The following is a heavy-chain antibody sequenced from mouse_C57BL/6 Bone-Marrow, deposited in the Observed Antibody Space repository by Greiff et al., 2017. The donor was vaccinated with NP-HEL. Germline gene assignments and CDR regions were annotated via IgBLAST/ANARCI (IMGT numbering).Heavy chain of an antibody. D-gene: IGHD1-1*01. CDR1: GYTFTDYY. CDR2: IFPGGGST. J-gene: IGHJ1*03. CDR3: ERRDCYDSSPPWYFDV. V-gene: IGHV1-75*01. Sequence: QVQLQQPGPELVKPGASVKISCKASGYTFTDYYINWVKQRPGQGLEWIGWIFPGGGSTYYNEKFKGKATLTVDKSSSTAYMLLSSLTSEDSAVYFGERRDCYDSSPPWYFDVWGTGTTVTVSS.